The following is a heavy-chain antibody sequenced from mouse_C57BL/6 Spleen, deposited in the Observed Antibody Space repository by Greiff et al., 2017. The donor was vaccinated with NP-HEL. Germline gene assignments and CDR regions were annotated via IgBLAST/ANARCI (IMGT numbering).Heavy chain of an antibody. CDR3: ARGYYGSSLYYFDY. CDR2: IWSGGST. D-gene: IGHD1-1*01. J-gene: IGHJ2*01. Sequence: QVQLKESGPGLVQPSQSLSITCTVSGFSLTSYGVHWVRQSPGKGLEWLGVIWSGGSTDYNAAFISRLSISKDNSKSQVFCKMNSLQADDTAIYYCARGYYGSSLYYFDYWGQGTTLTVSS. V-gene: IGHV2-2*01. CDR1: GFSLTSYG.